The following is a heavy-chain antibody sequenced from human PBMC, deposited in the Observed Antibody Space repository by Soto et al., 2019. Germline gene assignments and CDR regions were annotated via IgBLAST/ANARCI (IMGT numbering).Heavy chain of an antibody. CDR1: GGTFNSYA. J-gene: IGHJ5*02. Sequence: SVKVSCKASGGTFNSYAVNWVRQAPGQGLEWMGGIIPIFGAANYAQKFQGRVTITADESTSTVYMELSSLRSEDTAVFYCAREGDSSSWSDRNNWFDPWGQGTLVTVSS. CDR2: IIPIFGAA. D-gene: IGHD6-13*01. V-gene: IGHV1-69*13. CDR3: AREGDSSSWSDRNNWFDP.